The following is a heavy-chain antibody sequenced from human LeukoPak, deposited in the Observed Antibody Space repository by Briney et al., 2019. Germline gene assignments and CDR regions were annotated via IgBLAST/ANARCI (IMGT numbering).Heavy chain of an antibody. V-gene: IGHV3-74*01. CDR3: ARASSTSCYY. CDR1: GFTFSSYW. D-gene: IGHD2-2*01. J-gene: IGHJ4*02. Sequence: GGSLRLSCAASGFTFSSYWMHWVRQAPGKGLVWVSRIHSDGGTTSYADSVKGRFTISRDNAKNTLYLQMNSLRAEDTAVYYCARASSTSCYYWGQGTLVTVSS. CDR2: IHSDGGTT.